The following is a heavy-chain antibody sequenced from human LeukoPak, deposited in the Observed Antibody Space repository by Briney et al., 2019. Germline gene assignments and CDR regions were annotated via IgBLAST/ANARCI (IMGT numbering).Heavy chain of an antibody. Sequence: GGSLRRSCAASGFTFSSYGMHWVRQAPCKGLEWVAVISYDGSNKYYADSVKGRFTISRDNSKNTLYLQMNSLRAEDTAVYYCAKDNPAQQQLVLRIGLTFDYWGQGTLVTVSS. V-gene: IGHV3-30*18. CDR3: AKDNPAQQQLVLRIGLTFDY. D-gene: IGHD6-13*01. CDR2: ISYDGSNK. CDR1: GFTFSSYG. J-gene: IGHJ4*02.